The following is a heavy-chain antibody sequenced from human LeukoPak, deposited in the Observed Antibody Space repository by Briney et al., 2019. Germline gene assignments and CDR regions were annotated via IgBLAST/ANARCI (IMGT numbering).Heavy chain of an antibody. J-gene: IGHJ5*02. Sequence: ASVKVSCKASGYTFTSYAMHWVRQAPGQRLEWMGWINAGNGNTKYSQKFQGRVTITRDTSASTAYMELSSLRSEDTAVYYCARFTMTRGWFDPWGQGTLVTVSS. CDR1: GYTFTSYA. CDR2: INAGNGNT. D-gene: IGHD3-22*01. V-gene: IGHV1-3*01. CDR3: ARFTMTRGWFDP.